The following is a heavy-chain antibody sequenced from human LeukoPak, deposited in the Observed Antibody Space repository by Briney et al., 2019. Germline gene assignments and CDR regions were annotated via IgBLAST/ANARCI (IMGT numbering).Heavy chain of an antibody. CDR2: TYSGETT. CDR3: ARILDTAMVKYFDY. J-gene: IGHJ4*02. V-gene: IGHV4-59*01. D-gene: IGHD5-18*01. CDR1: GGSITGYH. Sequence: SETLSLTCTVSGGSITGYHWSWIRQPPGKGLEWIGYTYSGETTNYKPSLKSRVTISVDTSKNQFSLKLSSVTAADTAVYYCARILDTAMVKYFDYWGQGTLVTVSS.